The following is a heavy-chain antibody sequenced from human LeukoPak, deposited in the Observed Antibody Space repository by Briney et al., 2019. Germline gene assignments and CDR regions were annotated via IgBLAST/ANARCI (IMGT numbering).Heavy chain of an antibody. D-gene: IGHD2/OR15-2a*01. CDR1: GGSISSYY. CDR3: ARFSIYYGMDV. V-gene: IGHV4-59*01. J-gene: IGHJ6*02. Sequence: SETLSLTCTVSGGSISSYYWSWIRQPPRKGLEWIGYIYYSGSTNYNPSLKSRVTISVDTSKNQFSLKLSSVTAADTAVYYCARFSIYYGMDVWGQGTTVTVSS. CDR2: IYYSGST.